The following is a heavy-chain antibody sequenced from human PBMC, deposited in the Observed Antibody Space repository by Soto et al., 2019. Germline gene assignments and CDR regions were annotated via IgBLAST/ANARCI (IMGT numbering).Heavy chain of an antibody. V-gene: IGHV3-23*01. CDR2: FSAGGRA. D-gene: IGHD4-17*01. Sequence: QLLESGGGLIQPGGSLRLSCEASGFSFRSYALSWVRQAPGKGLEWVSTFSAGGRAYYADSVKGRLTIAKDTSKNTFILQGRSLRAEDTAVYYCAKESMPEHYGDTLCAYWGQGTRVTVSS. CDR1: GFSFRSYA. CDR3: AKESMPEHYGDTLCAY. J-gene: IGHJ4*02.